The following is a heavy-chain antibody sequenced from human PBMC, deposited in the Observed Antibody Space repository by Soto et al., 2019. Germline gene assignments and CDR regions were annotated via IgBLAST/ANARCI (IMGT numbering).Heavy chain of an antibody. CDR2: ISTYNGDT. CDR3: AREGGYRSGGFDY. D-gene: IGHD2-15*01. Sequence: QVQLVQSGAEANKPGASVRVSCKASGYPFTSYGISWVRQAPGQGLEWMGWISTYNGDTNYARNVQGRVSMTRDTSTNTVYLEMRSLRSDDTAVYYCAREGGYRSGGFDYWGQGTPVTVSS. J-gene: IGHJ4*02. CDR1: GYPFTSYG. V-gene: IGHV1-18*01.